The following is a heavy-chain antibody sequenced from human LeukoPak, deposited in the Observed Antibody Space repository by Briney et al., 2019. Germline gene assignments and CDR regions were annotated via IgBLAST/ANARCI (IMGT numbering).Heavy chain of an antibody. D-gene: IGHD3-10*01. V-gene: IGHV1-69*05. Sequence: PEASVKVSCKASGGTFSSYAISWVRQAPGQGLEWMGGIIPIFGTANYAQKFQGRVTITTDESTSTAYMELSSLRSEDTAVYYCARGVTMVRGYFDYWGQGTLVTVSS. J-gene: IGHJ4*02. CDR2: IIPIFGTA. CDR3: ARGVTMVRGYFDY. CDR1: GGTFSSYA.